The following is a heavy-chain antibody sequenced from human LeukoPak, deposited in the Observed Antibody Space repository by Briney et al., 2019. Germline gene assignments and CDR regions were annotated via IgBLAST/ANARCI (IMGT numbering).Heavy chain of an antibody. Sequence: SVKVSCKASGYTFTGYYMHWVRQAPGQGLEWMGWINPNSGGTNYAQKFQGRVTMTRDTSISTAYMELSRLRSDDTAVYYCARDPLLAIFGVVTTYMDVWGKGTTVTVSS. CDR3: ARDPLLAIFGVVTTYMDV. V-gene: IGHV1-2*02. CDR1: GYTFTGYY. D-gene: IGHD3-3*01. J-gene: IGHJ6*03. CDR2: INPNSGGT.